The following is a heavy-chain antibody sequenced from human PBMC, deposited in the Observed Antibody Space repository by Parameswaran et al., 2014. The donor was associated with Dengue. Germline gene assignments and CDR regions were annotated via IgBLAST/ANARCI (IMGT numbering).Heavy chain of an antibody. J-gene: IGHJ6*02. V-gene: IGHV3-64*01. CDR2: ISSNGGST. D-gene: IGHD4-17*01. CDR3: ARDPLPGLPQNYYYYYGMDV. Sequence: WIRQPPGKGLEYVSAISSNGGSTYYANSVKGRFTISRDNSKNTLYLQMGSLRAEDMAVYYCARDPLPGLPQNYYYYYGMDVWGQGTTVTVSS.